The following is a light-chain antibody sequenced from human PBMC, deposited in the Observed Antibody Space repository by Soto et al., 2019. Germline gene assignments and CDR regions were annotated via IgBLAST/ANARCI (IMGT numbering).Light chain of an antibody. J-gene: IGLJ1*01. CDR3: SSYTSSTTVYV. V-gene: IGLV2-14*03. CDR1: SSDVDGYNF. CDR2: DVS. Sequence: QSALTQPASVSGSPGQSITISCTGTSSDVDGYNFVSWYQQHPGEAPKLVMFDVSNRPSGISSRFSGSKSGNTASLTISGLQAEDEAVYYCSSYTSSTTVYVFGAGTKLTVL.